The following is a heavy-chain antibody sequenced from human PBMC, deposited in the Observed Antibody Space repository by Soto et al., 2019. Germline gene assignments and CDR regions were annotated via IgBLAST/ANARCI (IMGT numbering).Heavy chain of an antibody. J-gene: IGHJ4*02. D-gene: IGHD3-22*01. CDR3: ARGGYYDSSGYYTPTFDY. Sequence: ASVKVSCKASGYTFTSYAIHWVRQAPGQRLEWMGWINAGNGNTKYSQKFQGRVTITRDTSASTAYMELSSLRSEDTAVYYCARGGYYDSSGYYTPTFDYWGQGTLVTVS. V-gene: IGHV1-3*01. CDR2: INAGNGNT. CDR1: GYTFTSYA.